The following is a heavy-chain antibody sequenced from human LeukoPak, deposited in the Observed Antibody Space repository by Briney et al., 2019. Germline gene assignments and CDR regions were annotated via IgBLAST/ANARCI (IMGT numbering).Heavy chain of an antibody. CDR1: GFILSSYN. CDR2: IKSKTDGGTT. V-gene: IGHV3-15*07. D-gene: IGHD3-22*01. CDR3: STTYYYDSSEGY. Sequence: PGGSLRLSCAASGFILSSYNMNWVRQAPGKGLEWVGRIKSKTDGGTTDYAAPVKGRFTISRDDSKNTLYLQMNSLKTEDTAVYYCSTTYYYDSSEGYWGQGTLVTVSS. J-gene: IGHJ4*02.